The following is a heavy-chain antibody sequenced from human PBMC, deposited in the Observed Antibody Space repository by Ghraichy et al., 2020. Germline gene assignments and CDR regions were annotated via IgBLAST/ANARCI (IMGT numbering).Heavy chain of an antibody. V-gene: IGHV1-3*01. D-gene: IGHD4-23*01. Sequence: ASVKVSCKASGYTFTSYAMHWVRQAPGQRLEWMGWINAGNGNTKYSQKFQGRVTITRDTSASTAYMELSSLRSEDTAVYYCARDPIYGGNPDHFDYWGQGTLVTVSS. CDR2: INAGNGNT. CDR1: GYTFTSYA. CDR3: ARDPIYGGNPDHFDY. J-gene: IGHJ4*02.